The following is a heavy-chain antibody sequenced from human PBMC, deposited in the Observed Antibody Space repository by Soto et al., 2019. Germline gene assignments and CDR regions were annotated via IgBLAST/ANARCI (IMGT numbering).Heavy chain of an antibody. D-gene: IGHD3-3*01. J-gene: IGHJ4*02. Sequence: GGSLRLSCAASGFAFNIYAIHWVRQAPGKGLEWVAVISHDGTNRYYTDSVRGRFTISRDNSKNTVYLEMDSLRADDTAVYYCDRRYGVPTPDFDYWGQGTLVTVSS. V-gene: IGHV3-30-3*01. CDR1: GFAFNIYA. CDR2: ISHDGTNR. CDR3: DRRYGVPTPDFDY.